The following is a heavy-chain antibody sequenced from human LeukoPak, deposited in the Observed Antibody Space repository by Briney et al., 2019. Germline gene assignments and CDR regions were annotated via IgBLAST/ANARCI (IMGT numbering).Heavy chain of an antibody. D-gene: IGHD2-2*01. CDR1: GYTFTSYG. Sequence: GASVKVSCEASGYTFTSYGISWVRQAPGQGLESMGWISAYNGNTNYAQKLQGRVTMTTDTSTSTAYMELRSLRSDDTAVYYCARGRRYCSSTSCPDPYWFDRWGQGTLVTVSS. CDR2: ISAYNGNT. CDR3: ARGRRYCSSTSCPDPYWFDR. J-gene: IGHJ5*02. V-gene: IGHV1-18*01.